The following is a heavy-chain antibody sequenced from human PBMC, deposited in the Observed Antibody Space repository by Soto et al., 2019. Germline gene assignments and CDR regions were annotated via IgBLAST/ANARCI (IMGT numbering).Heavy chain of an antibody. D-gene: IGHD3-10*01. V-gene: IGHV1-18*01. CDR2: IGAYNGNT. CDR3: ARVPAGYYYGSEMYNWFDP. J-gene: IGHJ5*02. Sequence: ASVKVSCKASSYTFTSYGISWVRQAPGQGLEWMGWIGAYNGNTNYAQKLQGRVTMTTDPSTSTAYMELRSRRSDDTAVYYCARVPAGYYYGSEMYNWFDPWGQGTLVTVPQ. CDR1: SYTFTSYG.